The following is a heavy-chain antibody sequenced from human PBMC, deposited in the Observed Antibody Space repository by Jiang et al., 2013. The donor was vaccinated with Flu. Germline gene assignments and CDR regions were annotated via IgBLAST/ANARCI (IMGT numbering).Heavy chain of an antibody. CDR2: IIPILGTP. CDR1: GDTFNNYD. CDR3: ATGEAVGDTRAVYNWLDS. Sequence: SGAEVKKPGSSVKVSCKASGDTFNNYDFNWVRQAPGQGLQWMGGIIPILGTPNYAQRFQGRVTITADESTSTVYMDLSSLTSEDTAVYYCATGEAVGDTRAVYNWLDSWGQGTLVTVSS. D-gene: IGHD1-26*01. J-gene: IGHJ5*01. V-gene: IGHV1-69*01.